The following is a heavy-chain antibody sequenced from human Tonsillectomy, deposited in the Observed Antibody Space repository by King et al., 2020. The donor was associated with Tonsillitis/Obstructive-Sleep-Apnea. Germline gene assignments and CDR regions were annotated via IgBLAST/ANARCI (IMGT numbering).Heavy chain of an antibody. V-gene: IGHV2-70*11. D-gene: IGHD3-10*01. CDR1: GFSLSTSGMC. CDR3: ALIRNTMVQGVIDYYMDV. CDR2: IDWDDDK. J-gene: IGHJ6*03. Sequence: TLKESGPALVKPTQTLTLTCTFSGFSLSTSGMCVSWIRQPTGKALEWLARIDWDDDKYYSTSLKTRLTISKDTSKNQVVLTMTNMDPVDTATYYCALIRNTMVQGVIDYYMDVWGKGTTVTVSS.